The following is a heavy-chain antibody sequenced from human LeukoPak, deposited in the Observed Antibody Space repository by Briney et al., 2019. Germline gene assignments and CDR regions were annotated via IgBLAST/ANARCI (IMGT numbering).Heavy chain of an antibody. CDR3: ARGGEYYYDSSGYYSIDP. CDR1: GGSISSGSYY. CDR2: IYTSGST. D-gene: IGHD3-22*01. V-gene: IGHV4-61*02. J-gene: IGHJ5*02. Sequence: SQTLSLTCTVSGGSISSGSYYWSWIRQPAGKGLEWIGRIYTSGSTNYNPSLKSRVTISVDTSKNQFSLKLSSVTAADTAVYYCARGGEYYYDSSGYYSIDPWGQGTLVTVSP.